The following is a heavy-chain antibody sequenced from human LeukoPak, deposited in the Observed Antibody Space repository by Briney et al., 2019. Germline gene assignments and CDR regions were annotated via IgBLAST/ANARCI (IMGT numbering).Heavy chain of an antibody. CDR3: ARLITRGNSFGSDY. CDR2: ISGYTGNT. D-gene: IGHD5-18*01. Sequence: ASVKVSCKASGYTFTTYGINWVRQAPGQGLEGMGWISGYTGNTNYAQKIQGRVTMTTDTSTRTAYMELRSLRSDDTAAYYCARLITRGNSFGSDYWGQGTLVTVSS. V-gene: IGHV1-18*01. CDR1: GYTFTTYG. J-gene: IGHJ4*02.